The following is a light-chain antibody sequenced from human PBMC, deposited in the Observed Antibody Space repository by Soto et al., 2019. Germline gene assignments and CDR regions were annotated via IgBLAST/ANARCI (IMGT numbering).Light chain of an antibody. Sequence: QSALTQPASVSGSPGQSITISCTGTSSDVGGYNYVSWYQQHPGKAPKLMIYDVSNRPSGVSNRFSGSKSGNTASLTISGLQAEDEADYYCGSYTSSSTVVVFGGGTKLTVL. V-gene: IGLV2-14*01. CDR1: SSDVGGYNY. CDR3: GSYTSSSTVVV. J-gene: IGLJ2*01. CDR2: DVS.